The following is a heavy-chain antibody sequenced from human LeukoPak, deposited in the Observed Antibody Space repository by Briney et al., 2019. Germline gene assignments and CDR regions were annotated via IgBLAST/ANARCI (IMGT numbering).Heavy chain of an antibody. CDR2: ISSSGNTI. D-gene: IGHD3-10*01. CDR3: ARGGGYYGPGSLHYYYYGMDV. CDR1: GFTFSSYE. V-gene: IGHV3-48*03. Sequence: GGSLRLSCAASGFTFSSYEMNWVRQAPGKGLEWVSYISSSGNTIYYADSVKGRFTISRDNAKNSLYLQMNSLRAEDTAVYYCARGGGYYGPGSLHYYYYGMDVWGQGTTVTVSS. J-gene: IGHJ6*02.